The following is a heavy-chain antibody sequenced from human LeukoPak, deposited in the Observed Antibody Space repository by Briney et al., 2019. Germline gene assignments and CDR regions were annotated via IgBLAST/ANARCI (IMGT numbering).Heavy chain of an antibody. D-gene: IGHD2-21*02. CDR3: ARDCGGDCYRAFQH. J-gene: IGHJ1*01. Sequence: PSETLSLTCTVSGGSISSYYWSWIRQAPGKGLEWVSYISSSGSTIYYADSVKGRFTISRDNAKNSLYLQMNSLRAEDTAVYYCARDCGGDCYRAFQHWGQGTLVTVSS. CDR2: ISSSGSTI. CDR1: GGSISSYY. V-gene: IGHV3-11*01.